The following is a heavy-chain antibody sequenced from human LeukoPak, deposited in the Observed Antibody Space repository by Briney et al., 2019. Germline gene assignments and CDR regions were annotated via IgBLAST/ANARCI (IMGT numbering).Heavy chain of an antibody. D-gene: IGHD3-10*01. Sequence: SETLSLTCAVYGGSFSGYYWSWIRQPPGKGLEWIGEINHSGSTNYNPSLKSRVTISVDTSKNQFSLKLSSVTAADTAVYYCARTAWYYYGSGRSNWFDPWGQGTLVTVSS. CDR2: INHSGST. V-gene: IGHV4-34*01. J-gene: IGHJ5*02. CDR3: ARTAWYYYGSGRSNWFDP. CDR1: GGSFSGYY.